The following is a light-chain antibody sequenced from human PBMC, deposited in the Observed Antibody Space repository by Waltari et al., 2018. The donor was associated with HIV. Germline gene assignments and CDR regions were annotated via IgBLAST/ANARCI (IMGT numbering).Light chain of an antibody. J-gene: IGLJ1*01. Sequence: SYELKQPPSVSVSPGQTATITCSGDALATEYAFWNQQKAGHAPVVIIYKDSERPSGIPERISGSSSGTTVTLTISEVQAEDEADYYCQSADSSGTYVFGSGTKVTVL. CDR3: QSADSSGTYV. CDR2: KDS. CDR1: ALATEY. V-gene: IGLV3-25*03.